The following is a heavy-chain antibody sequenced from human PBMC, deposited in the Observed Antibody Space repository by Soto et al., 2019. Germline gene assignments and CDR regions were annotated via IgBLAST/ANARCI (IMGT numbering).Heavy chain of an antibody. Sequence: GGSLRLSXTASGFTLSYSGMHWVRQAPGKGLEWVALISNDGNNKYYEDSVRGRFTISRDNSKNTLYLQMDSLRAEDTAVYYCATDSNWNYSGHFDYWGLGTLVTVSS. V-gene: IGHV3-30*03. D-gene: IGHD1-7*01. CDR2: ISNDGNNK. CDR3: ATDSNWNYSGHFDY. J-gene: IGHJ4*02. CDR1: GFTLSYSG.